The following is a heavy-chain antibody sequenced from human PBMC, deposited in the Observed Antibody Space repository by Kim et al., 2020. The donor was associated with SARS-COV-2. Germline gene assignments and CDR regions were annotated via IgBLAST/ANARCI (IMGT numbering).Heavy chain of an antibody. CDR1: GGSISSSSYY. D-gene: IGHD3-16*02. V-gene: IGHV4-39*01. J-gene: IGHJ4*02. CDR3: ARQRDYDYVWGSYRYTRTFDY. CDR2: IYYSGST. Sequence: SETLSLTCTVSGGSISSSSYYWGWIRQPPGKGLEWIGSIYYSGSTYYNPSLKSRVTISVDTSKNQFSLKLSSVTAADTAVYYCARQRDYDYVWGSYRYTRTFDYWGQGTLVTVSS.